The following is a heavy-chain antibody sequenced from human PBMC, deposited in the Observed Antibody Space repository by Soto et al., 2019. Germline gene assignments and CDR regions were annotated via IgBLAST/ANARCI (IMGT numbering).Heavy chain of an antibody. J-gene: IGHJ5*02. CDR3: ARDLGCSSTSCYGWFDP. D-gene: IGHD2-2*01. CDR2: IYYSGST. V-gene: IGHV4-31*03. Sequence: QVQLQESGPGLVKPSQTLSLTRTVSGGSISSGGYYWSWIRQHPGKGLEWIGYIYYSGSTYYNPSLKSRVTISVDTSKNQFSLKLSSVTAADTAVYYCARDLGCSSTSCYGWFDPWGQGTLVTVSS. CDR1: GGSISSGGYY.